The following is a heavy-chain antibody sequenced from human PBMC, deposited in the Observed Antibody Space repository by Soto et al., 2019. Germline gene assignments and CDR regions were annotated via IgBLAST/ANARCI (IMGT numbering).Heavy chain of an antibody. CDR2: TSYDGSNK. J-gene: IGHJ4*02. Sequence: PXVSLRLSCAASGFTFSNYGMHWVRQAPGKGLEWVTVTSYDGSNKYYADSVKGRFTISRDNSKNTLYLQMNSLRAEDTAVYYCAKDRSEYSRSWPAHWGQGSLVTVSS. D-gene: IGHD6-13*01. CDR1: GFTFSNYG. CDR3: AKDRSEYSRSWPAH. V-gene: IGHV3-30*18.